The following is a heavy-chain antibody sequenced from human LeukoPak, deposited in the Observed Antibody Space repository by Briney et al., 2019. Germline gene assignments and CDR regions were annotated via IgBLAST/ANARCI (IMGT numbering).Heavy chain of an antibody. CDR1: GDSVSSNSAA. J-gene: IGHJ4*02. D-gene: IGHD3-16*01. V-gene: IGHV6-1*01. CDR3: ARFDYGAPDS. Sequence: SQTLSLTCAISGDSVSSNSAAWNWIRQSPSGGLEWLVRTYYRSKWYNDYTVSVKSRISINPDTSKNQFSLQLKSVTPEDTGVYYCARFDYGAPDSWSQGTLVTVSS. CDR2: TYYRSKWYN.